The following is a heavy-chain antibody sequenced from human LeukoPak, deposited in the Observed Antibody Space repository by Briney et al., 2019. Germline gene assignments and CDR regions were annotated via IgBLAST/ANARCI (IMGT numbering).Heavy chain of an antibody. Sequence: ASVKVSCKASGYTFTSYDINWVRQATGQGLERMGWMNPYSGNTAYAQKFQGRVTMTRNTSISTAYMELSSLTSEDTAVYYCARGRYSGYGIDSWGQGTLVSVSS. D-gene: IGHD5-12*01. V-gene: IGHV1-8*01. CDR3: ARGRYSGYGIDS. CDR2: MNPYSGNT. J-gene: IGHJ4*02. CDR1: GYTFTSYD.